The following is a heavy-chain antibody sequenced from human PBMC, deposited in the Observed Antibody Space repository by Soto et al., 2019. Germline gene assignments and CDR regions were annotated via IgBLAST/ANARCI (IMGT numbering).Heavy chain of an antibody. CDR3: ARGNPGDSKNYYYYYYMDV. J-gene: IGHJ6*03. CDR2: ISAYNGNT. Sequence: QVQLVQSGAEVKKPGASVKVSCKASGYTFTSYGISWVRQAPGQGLEWMGWISAYNGNTNYAQTLQGRVTMTTDTSTSTAYMELRSLRSDDTAVYYCARGNPGDSKNYYYYYYMDVWGKGTTVTVSS. CDR1: GYTFTSYG. D-gene: IGHD4-4*01. V-gene: IGHV1-18*01.